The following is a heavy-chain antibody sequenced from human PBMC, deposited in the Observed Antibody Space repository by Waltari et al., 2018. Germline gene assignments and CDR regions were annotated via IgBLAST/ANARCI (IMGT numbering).Heavy chain of an antibody. CDR2: IYHDGTT. J-gene: IGHJ5*02. V-gene: IGHV4-38-2*01. Sequence: QVQLQESGPRLVKPPETLSLTCDVSVYAINSGFYWGWFRQAPEKGLEWIATIYHDGTTFYNPSLTSRVTTSMDTSKNQISLKLKSVTAADTDVYYCTRQTLGYCTSAACRRLEAWGQGTLVTVSS. CDR1: VYAINSGFY. CDR3: TRQTLGYCTSAACRRLEA. D-gene: IGHD2-8*02.